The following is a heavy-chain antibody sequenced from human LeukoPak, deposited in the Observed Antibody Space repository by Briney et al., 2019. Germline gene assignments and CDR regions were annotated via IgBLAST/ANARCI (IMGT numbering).Heavy chain of an antibody. D-gene: IGHD2-2*01. V-gene: IGHV1-18*01. Sequence: ASVKVSCKASGYTFTSYGISWVRQAPGQGLEWMGWISAYNGNTNYAQKLQGRVTMTTDTSTSTAYMELRSLRSDDTAVYYCARDEIVPAARNRYYYYMDVWGKGTTVTVSS. CDR3: ARDEIVPAARNRYYYYMDV. CDR2: ISAYNGNT. CDR1: GYTFTSYG. J-gene: IGHJ6*03.